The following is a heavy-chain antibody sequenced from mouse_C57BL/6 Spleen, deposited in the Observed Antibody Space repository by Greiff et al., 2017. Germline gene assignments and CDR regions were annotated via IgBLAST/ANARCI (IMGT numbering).Heavy chain of an antibody. CDR2: INYDGSST. V-gene: IGHV5-16*01. D-gene: IGHD1-1*01. CDR3: ARDGGYYYGSSYDWYFDV. J-gene: IGHJ1*03. Sequence: DVHLVESEGGLVQPGSSMKLSCTASGFTFSDYYMAWVRQVPEKGLEWVANINYDGSSTYYLDSLKSRFIISRDNAKNILYLQMSSLKSEDTATYYCARDGGYYYGSSYDWYFDVWGTGTTVTVSS. CDR1: GFTFSDYY.